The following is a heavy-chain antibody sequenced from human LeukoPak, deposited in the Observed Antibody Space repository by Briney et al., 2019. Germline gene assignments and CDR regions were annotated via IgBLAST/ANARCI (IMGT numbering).Heavy chain of an antibody. CDR3: ARCAGAYDFWSGYSTDYYMDV. CDR2: MSPNSGNT. V-gene: IGHV1-8*01. D-gene: IGHD3-3*01. J-gene: IGHJ6*03. CDR1: GYTFTSYD. Sequence: VASVKVSCKASGYTFTSYDINWVRQATGQGLEWMGWMSPNSGNTGYAQKFQGRVTMTRNTSISTAYMELSSLRSEDTAVYYCARCAGAYDFWSGYSTDYYMDVWGKGTTVTVSS.